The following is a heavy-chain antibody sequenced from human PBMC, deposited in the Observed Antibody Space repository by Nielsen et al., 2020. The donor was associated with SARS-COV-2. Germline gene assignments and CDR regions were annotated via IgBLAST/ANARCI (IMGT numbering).Heavy chain of an antibody. J-gene: IGHJ6*02. V-gene: IGHV7-4-1*02. Sequence: WVRQAPGQGLEWMGWINTNTGNPTHAQGFTGRFVFSLDTSVSTAYLQISSLKAEDTAVYYCARAAGWFGELFSIYYYYGMDVWGQGTTVTVSS. D-gene: IGHD3-10*01. CDR2: INTNTGNP. CDR3: ARAAGWFGELFSIYYYYGMDV.